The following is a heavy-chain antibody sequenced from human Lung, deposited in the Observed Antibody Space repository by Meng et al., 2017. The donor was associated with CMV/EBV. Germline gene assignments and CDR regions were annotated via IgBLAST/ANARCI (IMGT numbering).Heavy chain of an antibody. D-gene: IGHD3-22*01. CDR2: NNPYNGNT. J-gene: IGHJ2*01. V-gene: IGHV1-18*01. CDR3: ARESGYYDSRGYYYWYFDL. Sequence: SYRVNCVRQAPGQGPEWMGWNNPYNGNTDYARNLRGRVTMTTDASTNTAYMELRSLTSDDSAVYYCARESGYYDSRGYYYWYFDLWGRGTLVTVSS. CDR1: SYR.